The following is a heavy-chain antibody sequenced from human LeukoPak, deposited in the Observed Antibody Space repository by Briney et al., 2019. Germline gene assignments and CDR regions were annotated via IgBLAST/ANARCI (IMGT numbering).Heavy chain of an antibody. Sequence: ASVKVSCKASGYTFTSYDINWVRQATGQGLEWMVWMNPNSGNTGYAQKFQGRVTMTRNTSISTAYMELSSLRSEDTAVYYCARFRATMIVVGLDYWGQGTLVTVSS. CDR1: GYTFTSYD. CDR3: ARFRATMIVVGLDY. D-gene: IGHD3-22*01. V-gene: IGHV1-8*01. CDR2: MNPNSGNT. J-gene: IGHJ4*02.